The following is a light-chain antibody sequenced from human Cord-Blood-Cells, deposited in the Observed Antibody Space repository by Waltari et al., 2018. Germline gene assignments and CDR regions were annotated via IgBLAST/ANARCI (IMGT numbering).Light chain of an antibody. V-gene: IGLV2-11*01. Sequence: QSALTQPRSVSGSPGQSVTIPCTGTSSDLGAYTHAPWYQQHPGKAPKLMIYDVSKRPSGVPDRFSGSKSGNTASLTISGLQAEDEADYYCCSYAGSYTFVFGTGTKVTVL. CDR3: CSYAGSYTFV. J-gene: IGLJ1*01. CDR1: SSDLGAYTH. CDR2: DVS.